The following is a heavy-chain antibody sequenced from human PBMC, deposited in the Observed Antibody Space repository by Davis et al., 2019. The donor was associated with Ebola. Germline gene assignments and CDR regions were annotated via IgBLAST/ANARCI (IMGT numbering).Heavy chain of an antibody. CDR2: IYYSGST. J-gene: IGHJ6*02. CDR1: GGSISSGGYY. V-gene: IGHV4-31*03. Sequence: SETLSLTCTVSGGSISSGGYYWSWIRQHPGKGLEWIGYIYYSGSTYYNPSLKSRVTISVDTSKNQFSLKLSSVTAADTAVYYCARLNWNYGYYYYYYGMDVWGQGTTVTVSS. CDR3: ARLNWNYGYYYYYYGMDV. D-gene: IGHD1-7*01.